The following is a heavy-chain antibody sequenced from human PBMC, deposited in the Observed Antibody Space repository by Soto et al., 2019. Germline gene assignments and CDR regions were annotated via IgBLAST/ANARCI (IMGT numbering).Heavy chain of an antibody. J-gene: IGHJ6*02. D-gene: IGHD2-15*01. CDR3: ARTRYCSGGSCYGMGYYYYYGMDV. V-gene: IGHV1-69*13. CDR1: GGTFSSYA. Sequence: SVKVSCKASGGTFSSYAISWVRQAPGQGLEWMGGIIPIFGTANYAQKFQGRVTITADESTSTAYMELSRLRSEDTAVYYCARTRYCSGGSCYGMGYYYYYGMDVWGQGTTVTVSS. CDR2: IIPIFGTA.